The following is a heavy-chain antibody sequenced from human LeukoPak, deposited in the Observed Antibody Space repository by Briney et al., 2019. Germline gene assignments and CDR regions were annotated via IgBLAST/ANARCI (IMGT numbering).Heavy chain of an antibody. CDR1: GFTFSNYW. J-gene: IGHJ4*02. CDR2: IKQDGSAK. V-gene: IGHV3-7*01. CDR3: AGDPSGDYGDYGY. D-gene: IGHD3-10*01. Sequence: PGGSLRLSCAASGFTFSNYWMSWVRQAPGKGLEWVANIKQDGSAKFYVDSVKGRFTISRDNAKKSLYLQMNSLSAEDTAVYFCAGDPSGDYGDYGYWGQGTLVTVSS.